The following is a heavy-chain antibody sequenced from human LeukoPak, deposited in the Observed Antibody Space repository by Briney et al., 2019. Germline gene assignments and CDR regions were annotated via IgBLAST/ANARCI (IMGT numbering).Heavy chain of an antibody. D-gene: IGHD1-26*01. CDR3: ARENSGSYREFDY. Sequence: SETLSLTCTVSGGSISSYYWTWHRQPAGKGLEWIGRIYPSESNNYNRSVKSRVTMSVDTSKNQFSLKLSSVTAADTAVYYCARENSGSYREFDYWGQGTLVTVSS. CDR2: IYPSESN. V-gene: IGHV4-4*07. J-gene: IGHJ4*02. CDR1: GGSISSYY.